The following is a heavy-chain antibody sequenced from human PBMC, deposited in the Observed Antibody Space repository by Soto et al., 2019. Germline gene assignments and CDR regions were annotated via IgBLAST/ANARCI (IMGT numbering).Heavy chain of an antibody. CDR1: GFTFSAYA. CDR2: IHGGGCAT. J-gene: IGHJ2*01. V-gene: IGHV3-23*01. Sequence: EVQLLESGGGLVQPGGSLRLSCAASGFTFSAYAMGWVRQAPGKGLEWVSTIHGGGCATHYADSVKGRFTISRDDSKNTLYAQMNSLRAEDTAVYYCAKFEGHPLEYWYLDFWGRGTLVTVSS. CDR3: AKFEGHPLEYWYLDF. D-gene: IGHD1-1*01.